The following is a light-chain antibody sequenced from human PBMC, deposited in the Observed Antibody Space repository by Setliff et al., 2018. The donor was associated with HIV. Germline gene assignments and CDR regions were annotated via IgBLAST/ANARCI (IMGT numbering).Light chain of an antibody. CDR2: SNN. V-gene: IGLV1-44*01. CDR3: AAWDDSLNGHV. J-gene: IGLJ1*01. Sequence: QSVLTQPPSASGTPRQRVTISCSGSSSNIGSNSVNWYQQLPGTAPKLLIYSNNHRPSGVPDRFSGSKSGTSASLAISGLQSEDEADYCCAAWDDSLNGHVFGTGTKV. CDR1: SSNIGSNS.